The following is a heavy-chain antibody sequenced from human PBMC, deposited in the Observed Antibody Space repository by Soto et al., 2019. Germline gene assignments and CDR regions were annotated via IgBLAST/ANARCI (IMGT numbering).Heavy chain of an antibody. V-gene: IGHV3-30*03. D-gene: IGHD3-16*01. CDR1: GFTISSYG. J-gene: IGHJ6*03. Sequence: TGGSLRLSCAASGFTISSYGIHWVRQAPGKGLEWVAVISYDGSNEYYADSVKGRFSISRDNSKNTLYLQMNSLRAEDTAVYHCARVMLNGFYYYMDVWGKGTTVTVSS. CDR3: ARVMLNGFYYYMDV. CDR2: ISYDGSNE.